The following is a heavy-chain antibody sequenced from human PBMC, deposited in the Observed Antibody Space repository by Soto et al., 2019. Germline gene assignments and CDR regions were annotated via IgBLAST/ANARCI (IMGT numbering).Heavy chain of an antibody. J-gene: IGHJ4*02. CDR2: IYWDDDK. V-gene: IGHV2-5*02. Sequence: QITLKESGPTLVKPPQTLTLTCTFSGFSLSTSGVGVGWIRQPPGKALEWLALIYWDDDKRYSPSLESRLTITRDSSKSQVVLTMTNMDPVDTATYYCALGHITGTILAFDYWGQGTLVTVSS. D-gene: IGHD1-7*01. CDR1: GFSLSTSGVG. CDR3: ALGHITGTILAFDY.